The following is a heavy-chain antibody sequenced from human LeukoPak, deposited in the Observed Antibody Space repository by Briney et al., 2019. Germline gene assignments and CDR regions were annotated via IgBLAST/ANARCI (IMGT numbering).Heavy chain of an antibody. CDR1: GFTFSSYW. V-gene: IGHV3-74*01. D-gene: IGHD6-19*01. CDR2: INSDGSST. Sequence: PGGALRLSCAASGFTFSSYWMHWVRQAPGKGLVWVSRINSDGSSTSYADSVKGRFTISRDNAKNTLYLQMNSLRAEDTAVYYCARNLRYSSGSFSGMDVWGQGTTVTVSS. CDR3: ARNLRYSSGSFSGMDV. J-gene: IGHJ6*02.